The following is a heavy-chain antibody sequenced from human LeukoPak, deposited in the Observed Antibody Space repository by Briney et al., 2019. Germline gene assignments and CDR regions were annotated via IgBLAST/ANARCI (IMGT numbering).Heavy chain of an antibody. D-gene: IGHD4-17*01. Sequence: PGGSLRLSCAASGFTFSSYCMHWVRQAPGKGLEWVAVIWYDGSNKYYADSVKGRFTISRDNSKNTLYLQMNSLRAEDTAVYYCARDKDDYGDYLLGYWGQGTLVTVSS. V-gene: IGHV3-33*08. CDR1: GFTFSSYC. J-gene: IGHJ4*02. CDR2: IWYDGSNK. CDR3: ARDKDDYGDYLLGY.